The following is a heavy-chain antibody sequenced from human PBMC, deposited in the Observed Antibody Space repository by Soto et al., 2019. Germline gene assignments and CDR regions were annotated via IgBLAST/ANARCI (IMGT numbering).Heavy chain of an antibody. D-gene: IGHD6-19*01. Sequence: SETLSLTCTVSGGSISSDYWSWIRQPPGKGLEWIGYIYYSGTTDYNPSLKSRVTISVDTSNNQFSLKLSPVTATDTAVYYCARHLFDSSGWYVAYWGQGTLVTVSS. CDR2: IYYSGTT. CDR1: GGSISSDY. CDR3: ARHLFDSSGWYVAY. J-gene: IGHJ4*02. V-gene: IGHV4-59*08.